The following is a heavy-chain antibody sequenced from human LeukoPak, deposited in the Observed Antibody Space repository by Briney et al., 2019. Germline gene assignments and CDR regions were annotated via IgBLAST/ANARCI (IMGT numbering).Heavy chain of an antibody. CDR3: ARDYGGSSPFDY. J-gene: IGHJ4*02. Sequence: GGSLRLSCAASGFTFSSYEMHWVRQAPGKGLEWVSYISSSGSTIYYADSVKGRFTISRDNAKKSLYLQMNSLRAEDTAVYYCARDYGGSSPFDYWGQGTLVTVSS. V-gene: IGHV3-48*03. CDR2: ISSSGSTI. CDR1: GFTFSSYE. D-gene: IGHD4-23*01.